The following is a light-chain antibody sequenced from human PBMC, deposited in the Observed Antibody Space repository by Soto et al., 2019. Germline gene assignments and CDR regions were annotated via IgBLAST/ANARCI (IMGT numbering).Light chain of an antibody. J-gene: IGKJ2*01. CDR2: AAS. Sequence: AIQMTQSPSSLSASVGDRVTITCRASQGIRNDLGWYQQKPGKAPKLLIYAASSLQSGVPSRFRGSGPGTDFTLTITGLQPDDFATYYCLQDYYYPSSCGQSTKLDIK. CDR3: LQDYYYPSS. CDR1: QGIRND. V-gene: IGKV1-6*01.